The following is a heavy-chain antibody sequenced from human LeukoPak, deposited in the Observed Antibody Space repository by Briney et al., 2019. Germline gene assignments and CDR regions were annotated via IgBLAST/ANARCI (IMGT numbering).Heavy chain of an antibody. V-gene: IGHV1-8*01. D-gene: IGHD2-2*01. J-gene: IGHJ5*02. CDR3: AVPAAPMGWFDP. CDR2: MNPNSGNT. CDR1: GYTFTSYD. Sequence: ASVKVSCKASGYTFTSYDINWVRQATGQGLEWMGWMNPNSGNTGYAQKLQGRVTMTRNTSISTAYMELSSLRSEDTAVYYCAVPAAPMGWFDPWGQGTLVTVSS.